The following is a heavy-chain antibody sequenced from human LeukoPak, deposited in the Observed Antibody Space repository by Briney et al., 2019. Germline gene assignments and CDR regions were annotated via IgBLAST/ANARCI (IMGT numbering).Heavy chain of an antibody. V-gene: IGHV3-23*01. Sequence: GGSLRLSCAASGFTFSSYAMNWVRQAPGKGLGWVSAISGSGGSTYYADSVKGRFTISRDNSKNTLYLQMNSLRAEDTAVYYCAKDNSYAMVNYFDYWGQGTLVTVSS. J-gene: IGHJ4*02. D-gene: IGHD4-23*01. CDR1: GFTFSSYA. CDR3: AKDNSYAMVNYFDY. CDR2: ISGSGGST.